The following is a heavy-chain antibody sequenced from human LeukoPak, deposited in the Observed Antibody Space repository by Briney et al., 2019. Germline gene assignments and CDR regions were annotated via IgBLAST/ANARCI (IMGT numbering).Heavy chain of an antibody. J-gene: IGHJ4*02. V-gene: IGHV4-34*01. CDR1: GGSFSGYY. D-gene: IGHD5-18*01. CDR3: ARGIQLWLRL. Sequence: SETLSLTCAVYGGSFSGYYWSWIRQPPGKGLEWIGEINHSGSTNYNPSLKSRVTISVDTSKNQFSLKLSSVTAADTAVYYCARGIQLWLRLWGQGTLVTVSS. CDR2: INHSGST.